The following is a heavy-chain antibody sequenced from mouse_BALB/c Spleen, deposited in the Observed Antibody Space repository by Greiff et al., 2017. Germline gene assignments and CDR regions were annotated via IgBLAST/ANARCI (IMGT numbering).Heavy chain of an antibody. J-gene: IGHJ4*01. Sequence: QVQLQQPGAELVRPGASVKLSCKASGYTFTSYWINWVKQRPGQGLEWIGNIYPSDSYTNYNQKFKDKATLTVDKSSSTAYMQLSSPTSEDSAVCYCTRPGFITTGGYAMDYWGQGTSVTVSS. V-gene: IGHV1-69*02. CDR2: IYPSDSYT. CDR1: GYTFTSYW. CDR3: TRPGFITTGGYAMDY. D-gene: IGHD1-2*01.